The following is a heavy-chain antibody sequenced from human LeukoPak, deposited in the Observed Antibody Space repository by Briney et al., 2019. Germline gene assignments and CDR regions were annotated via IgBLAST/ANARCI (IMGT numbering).Heavy chain of an antibody. Sequence: GGSLRLSCAASGFTLSSYWMSWVRQAPGKGLEWVANIKQDGSDKDYVGSVRGRFTISRDNAKKSLYLQMNSLRAEDTAVYYCARDYDTWSGYCLDYWGQGTLVTVSS. D-gene: IGHD3-3*01. CDR3: ARDYDTWSGYCLDY. V-gene: IGHV3-7*01. J-gene: IGHJ4*02. CDR2: IKQDGSDK. CDR1: GFTLSSYW.